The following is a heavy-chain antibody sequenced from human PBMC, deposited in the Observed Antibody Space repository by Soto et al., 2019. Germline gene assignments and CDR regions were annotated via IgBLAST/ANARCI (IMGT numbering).Heavy chain of an antibody. CDR3: AKRDVPHSTSNAYFYDH. J-gene: IGHJ4*02. D-gene: IGHD2-21*02. V-gene: IGHV3-23*01. CDR1: GFPFAPST. Sequence: EVQLLQSGGGLVQSGGSLTLSCGVSGFPFAPSTMSWVRQAPGKGLEWVSTISVSVVSTYSADSVQGRFTVSSDISDNTLFLRMTSLTADDTAVYFCAKRDVPHSTSNAYFYDHWGRGVLVTVSS. CDR2: ISVSVVST.